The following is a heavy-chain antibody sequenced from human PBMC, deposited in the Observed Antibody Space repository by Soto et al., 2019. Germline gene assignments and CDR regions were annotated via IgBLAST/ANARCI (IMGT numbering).Heavy chain of an antibody. CDR1: GFTFRSYE. Sequence: EVQLVESGGGLVQPGGYLRLSCAGSGFTFRSYEMNWVRQAPGKGLEWVSFISTSGSTIYYADSVKGRFTISRDNARNSLYLQMNSLRADYTAVYYCARENCDYLVQVTLVTVSS. D-gene: IGHD2-21*01. J-gene: IGHJ4*02. CDR3: ARENCDY. V-gene: IGHV3-48*03. CDR2: ISTSGSTI.